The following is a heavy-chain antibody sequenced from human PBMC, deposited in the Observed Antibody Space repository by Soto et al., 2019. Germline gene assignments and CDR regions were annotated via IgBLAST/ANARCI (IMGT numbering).Heavy chain of an antibody. J-gene: IGHJ4*02. D-gene: IGHD6-25*01. CDR3: ANDCCVAAFFDY. CDR1: GFTFTHYG. CDR2: VSIGSDNL. V-gene: IGHV3-23*01. Sequence: EGQLLESGGGLVQPGGSLRLSCEASGFTFTHYGMSWLRQAPGKGLEWLATVSIGSDNLHYADSVKGRFTISRDNSSNTLYPQMIRVSAEDTAVYYCANDCCVAAFFDYWGRGTLVTVSS.